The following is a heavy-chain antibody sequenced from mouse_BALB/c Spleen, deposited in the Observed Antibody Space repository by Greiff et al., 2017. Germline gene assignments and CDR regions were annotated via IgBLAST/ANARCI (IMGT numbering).Heavy chain of an antibody. J-gene: IGHJ4*01. CDR2: IYPGDGDT. CDR3: VRGSYAMDY. CDR1: GYTFTSYW. D-gene: IGHD3-1*01. Sequence: VQLQQSGAELARPGASVKLSCKASGYTFTSYWMQWVKQRPGQGLEWIGAIYPGDGDTRYTQKFKGKATLTADKSSSTAYMQLSSLASEDSAVYYCVRGSYAMDYWGQGTSVTVSS. V-gene: IGHV1-87*01.